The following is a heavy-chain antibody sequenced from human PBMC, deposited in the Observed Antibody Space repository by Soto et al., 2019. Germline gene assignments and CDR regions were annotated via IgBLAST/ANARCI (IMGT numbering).Heavy chain of an antibody. CDR2: INHSGST. CDR1: GGSFSGYY. CDR3: ARGVRGYSYGYVRRPHNWFDP. V-gene: IGHV4-34*01. D-gene: IGHD5-18*01. Sequence: SETLSLTCAVYGGSFSGYYWSWIRQPPGKGLEWIGEINHSGSTNYNPSLKSRVTISVDTSKNQFSLKLSSVTAADTAVYYCARGVRGYSYGYVRRPHNWFDPWGQGTLVTVSS. J-gene: IGHJ5*02.